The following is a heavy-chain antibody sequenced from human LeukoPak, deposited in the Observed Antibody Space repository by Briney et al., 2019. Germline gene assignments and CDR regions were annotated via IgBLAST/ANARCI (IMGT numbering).Heavy chain of an antibody. J-gene: IGHJ4*02. CDR3: ARDGEGDEGWDY. CDR1: GGSISSGGYY. CDR2: IYYSGST. V-gene: IGHV4-31*03. Sequence: SQTLSLTCTVSGGSISSGGYYWSWIRQHPGKGLEWIGYIYYSGSTYYNPSLKSRVTISVDTSKNQVSLRLSSVSAADTAVYYCARDGEGDEGWDYWGQGTLVTVSS. D-gene: IGHD7-27*01.